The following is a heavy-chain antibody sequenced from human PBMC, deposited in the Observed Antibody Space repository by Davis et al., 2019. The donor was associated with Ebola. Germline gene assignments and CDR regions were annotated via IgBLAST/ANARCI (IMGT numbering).Heavy chain of an antibody. D-gene: IGHD2-2*02. V-gene: IGHV5-10-1*01. CDR3: ASPTRQLLYGGGMDV. CDR1: GYSFTSYW. J-gene: IGHJ6*02. Sequence: GGSLRLSCKGSGYSFTSYWISWVRQMPGKGLEWMGRIDPSDSYTNYSPSFQGHVTISADKSISTAYLQWSSLKASDTAMYYCASPTRQLLYGGGMDVWGQGTTVTVSS. CDR2: IDPSDSYT.